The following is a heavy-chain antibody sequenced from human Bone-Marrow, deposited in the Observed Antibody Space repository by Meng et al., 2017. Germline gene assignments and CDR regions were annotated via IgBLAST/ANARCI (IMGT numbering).Heavy chain of an antibody. CDR1: GGSISRGGYY. CDR2: IYYSGST. CDR3: ARANVNYGVVDP. D-gene: IGHD3-10*01. V-gene: IGHV4-31*01. J-gene: IGHJ5*02. Sequence: VQLQESGPGLVMPSQTLSLTCTGSGGSISRGGYYWSWIRQHPGKGLEWIGYIYYSGSTYYNPSLKSLVTISVDTSKNQFSLKLSSVTAADTAVYYCARANVNYGVVDPWGQGTLVTVSS.